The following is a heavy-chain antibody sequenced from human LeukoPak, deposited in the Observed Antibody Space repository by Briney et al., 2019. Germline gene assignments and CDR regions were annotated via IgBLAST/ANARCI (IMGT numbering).Heavy chain of an antibody. CDR3: ARQAGTQYYYGMDV. J-gene: IGHJ6*02. CDR1: GYTFTGYY. D-gene: IGHD6-13*01. CDR2: INPNSGGT. Sequence: GASVKVSCKASGYTFTGYYMHWVRQAPGQGHEWMGWINPNSGGTNYAQKFQGRVTMTRDTSISTAYMELSRLRSDDTAVYYCARQAGTQYYYGMDVWGQGTTVTVSS. V-gene: IGHV1-2*02.